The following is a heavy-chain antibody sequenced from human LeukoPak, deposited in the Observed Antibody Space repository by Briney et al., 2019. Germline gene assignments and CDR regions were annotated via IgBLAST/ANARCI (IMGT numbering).Heavy chain of an antibody. CDR2: ISSSSSYI. CDR1: GFTFSTYA. D-gene: IGHD6-13*01. V-gene: IGHV3-21*01. Sequence: PGGSLRLSCAASGFTFSTYAMNWVRHTPGKGLEWVSSISSSSSYIYYADSVKGRFTISRDNAKNSLYLQMNSLRAEDTAVYYCASSGYVAAAGWFDYWGQGTLVTVSS. J-gene: IGHJ4*02. CDR3: ASSGYVAAAGWFDY.